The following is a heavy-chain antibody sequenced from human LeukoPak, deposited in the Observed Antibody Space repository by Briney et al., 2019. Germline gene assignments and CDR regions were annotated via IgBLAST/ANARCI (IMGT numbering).Heavy chain of an antibody. V-gene: IGHV4-34*01. D-gene: IGHD5-18*01. CDR1: GGSFSGYY. J-gene: IGHJ5*02. CDR2: INHSGST. CDR3: ARGRGYSYGLDP. Sequence: SETLSLTCAVYGGSFSGYYWSWIRQPPGKGLEWIGEINHSGSTNYNPSLKSRVTISVDTSKNQFSLKLSSVTAADTAVYYCARGRGYSYGLDPWGQGTLVTVSS.